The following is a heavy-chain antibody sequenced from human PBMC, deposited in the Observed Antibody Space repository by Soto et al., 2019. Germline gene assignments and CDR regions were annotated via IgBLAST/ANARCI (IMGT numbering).Heavy chain of an antibody. J-gene: IGHJ6*02. V-gene: IGHV1-18*01. D-gene: IGHD2-21*01. CDR2: ISAYNGNT. CDR1: GYTFTSYG. Sequence: SVNVSCKASGYTFTSYGISWVLQAPGQGLEWMGWISAYNGNTNYAQKLQGRVTMTTDTSTSTAYMELRSLRSDDTAVYYCASGIAKRGWGAEDVWGQRTTVTVSS. CDR3: ASGIAKRGWGAEDV.